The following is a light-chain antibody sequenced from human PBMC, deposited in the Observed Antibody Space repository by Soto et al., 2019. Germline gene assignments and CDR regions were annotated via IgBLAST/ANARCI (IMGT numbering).Light chain of an antibody. Sequence: AIQLTQSPSSLSASVGDRVTITCRASQGISSGLAGYQQRPGKAPILLIYDASTLESGDPSRFSGSGSVTDFTLTSSSLQPEDVASYYCQQFNNYPFIVGPGTTVDIK. V-gene: IGKV1D-13*01. CDR1: QGISSG. CDR3: QQFNNYPFI. CDR2: DAS. J-gene: IGKJ3*01.